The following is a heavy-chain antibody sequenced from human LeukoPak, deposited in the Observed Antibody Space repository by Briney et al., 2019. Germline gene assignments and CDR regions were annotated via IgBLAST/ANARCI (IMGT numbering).Heavy chain of an antibody. CDR2: IRYDGSNK. V-gene: IGHV3-30*02. D-gene: IGHD6-19*01. CDR3: ARLRIAVAGTIDY. Sequence: GGSLRLSCAASGFTFSSYGMHWVRQAPGKGLEWVAFIRYDGSNKYYAGSVKGRFTISRDNSKNTLYLQMNSLRAEDTAVYYCARLRIAVAGTIDYWGQGTLVTVSS. CDR1: GFTFSSYG. J-gene: IGHJ4*02.